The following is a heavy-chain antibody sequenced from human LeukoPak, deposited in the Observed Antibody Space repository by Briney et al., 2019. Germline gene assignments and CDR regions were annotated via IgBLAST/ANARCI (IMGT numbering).Heavy chain of an antibody. V-gene: IGHV4-39*01. J-gene: IGHJ2*01. Sequence: SSETLSLTCTVSGGSISSSSYYWGWIRQPPGKGLEWIGSIYYSGSTYYNPSLKSRVTISVDTSKNQFSLKLSSVTAADTAVYYCASLGPNWYFDLWGRGTLVTVSS. D-gene: IGHD7-27*01. CDR3: ASLGPNWYFDL. CDR2: IYYSGST. CDR1: GGSISSSSYY.